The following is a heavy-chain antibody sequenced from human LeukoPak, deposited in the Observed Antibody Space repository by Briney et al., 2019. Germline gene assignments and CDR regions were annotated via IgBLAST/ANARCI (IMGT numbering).Heavy chain of an antibody. CDR2: INWNSGSI. D-gene: IGHD3-10*01. Sequence: GGSLRLSCAASGFTFDDYAMHWVRQAPGQGLEWVSGINWNSGSIAYADSLKGRFTISRDNAKNSLYLQMNSLRAEDTALYYCARDHYCSTGTSTLRALDIWGQGKLVTVSS. CDR1: GFTFDDYA. CDR3: ARDHYCSTGTSTLRALDI. V-gene: IGHV3-9*01. J-gene: IGHJ3*02.